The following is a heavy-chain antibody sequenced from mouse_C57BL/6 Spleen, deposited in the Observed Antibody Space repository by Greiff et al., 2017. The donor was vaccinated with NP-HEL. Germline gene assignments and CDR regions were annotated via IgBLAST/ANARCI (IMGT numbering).Heavy chain of an antibody. J-gene: IGHJ3*01. D-gene: IGHD4-1*01. CDR1: GFTFSSYA. CDR2: ISDGGSYT. CDR3: ARGELGSEGFAY. V-gene: IGHV5-4*03. Sequence: EVKLMESGGGLVKPGGSLKLSCAASGFTFSSYAMSWVRQTPEKRLEWVATISDGGSYTYYPDNVKGRFTISRDNAKNNLYLQMSHLKSEDTAMYYCARGELGSEGFAYWGQGTLVTVSA.